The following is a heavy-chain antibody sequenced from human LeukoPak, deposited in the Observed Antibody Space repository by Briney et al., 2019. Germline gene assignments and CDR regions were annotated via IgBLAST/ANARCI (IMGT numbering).Heavy chain of an antibody. CDR2: ISSSSTFI. V-gene: IGHV3-21*01. J-gene: IGHJ4*02. CDR1: GFTFSSYS. Sequence: TGGSLRLSCAASGFTFSSYSMNWVRQAPGKGLEWVSSISSSSTFIYYADSVKGRFTISRDNAENSLYLQMNSLRAEDTAVYYCARDTDLSGWWVYWGQGTLVTVSS. CDR3: ARDTDLSGWWVY. D-gene: IGHD6-19*01.